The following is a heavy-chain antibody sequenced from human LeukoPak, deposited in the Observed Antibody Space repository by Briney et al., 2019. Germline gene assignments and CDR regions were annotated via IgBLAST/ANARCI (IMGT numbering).Heavy chain of an antibody. Sequence: SETLSLTCTVSGDSITNTNYYWGRIRRPPGKGLEWIGSVYYSGSALHNPSLQSRVTLSVDTSKNQFSLKLISVTAADTAVYHCARHGGDASASSKFDYWGQGTPLIVSS. V-gene: IGHV4-39*01. CDR2: VYYSGSA. CDR1: GDSITNTNYY. D-gene: IGHD3-10*01. CDR3: ARHGGDASASSKFDY. J-gene: IGHJ4*02.